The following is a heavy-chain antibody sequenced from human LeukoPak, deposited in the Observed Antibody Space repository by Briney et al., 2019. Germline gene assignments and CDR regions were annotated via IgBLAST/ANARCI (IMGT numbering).Heavy chain of an antibody. CDR3: AKDRYSSSSTFTVKPFDY. Sequence: PGGSLRLSCAASNFAFSSYGMNWVRQAPGKELEWVSSVRPDGRDKYYADSVKGRFTISRDNSRNTLDLQMNSLRVEDTALYYCAKDRYSSSSTFTVKPFDYWGQGIPVTVSS. CDR2: VRPDGRDK. D-gene: IGHD6-13*01. CDR1: NFAFSSYG. V-gene: IGHV3-30*02. J-gene: IGHJ4*02.